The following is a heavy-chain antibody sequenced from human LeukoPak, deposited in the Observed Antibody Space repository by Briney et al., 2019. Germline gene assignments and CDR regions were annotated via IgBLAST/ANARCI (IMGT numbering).Heavy chain of an antibody. CDR1: GXTFTDYY. J-gene: IGHJ4*02. Sequence: KXXGXTFTDYYLHWVRQAPGQGLEWMGWISAYNGNTKYKQKLQGRVTIITETTTSTDYMEVRRLRGAETAAYLCEXXXXXDILTGYYFYYWGQGTLVTVSS. CDR2: ISAYNGNT. V-gene: IGHV1-18*04. D-gene: IGHD3-9*01. CDR3: EXXXXXDILTGYYFYY.